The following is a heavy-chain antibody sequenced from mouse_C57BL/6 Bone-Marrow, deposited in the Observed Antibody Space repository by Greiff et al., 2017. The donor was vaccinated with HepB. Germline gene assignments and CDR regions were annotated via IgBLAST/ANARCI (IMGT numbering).Heavy chain of an antibody. CDR2: IDPSDSYT. V-gene: IGHV1-50*01. CDR3: ARGGNYPLFYYAMDY. J-gene: IGHJ4*01. CDR1: GYTFTSYW. Sequence: QVQLQQPGAELVKPGASVKLSCQASGYTFTSYWMQWVKQRPGQGLEWIGEIDPSDSYTNYNQKFKGTATLTVDTSSSTADMQLSSLTSEDSAVYYGARGGNYPLFYYAMDYWGQGTSVTVSS. D-gene: IGHD2-1*01.